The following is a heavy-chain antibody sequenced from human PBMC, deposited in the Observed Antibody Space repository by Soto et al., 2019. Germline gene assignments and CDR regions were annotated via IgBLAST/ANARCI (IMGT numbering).Heavy chain of an antibody. J-gene: IGHJ5*01. CDR3: AVAKYSSSSRWFDS. CDR2: MNPNSGNT. V-gene: IGHV1-8*01. D-gene: IGHD6-6*01. Sequence: QVQLVQSGAEVKKTGASVKVSCKASGYTFTSYDINCVRQATGQGLEWMGWMNPNSGNTGYAPQFQVRVTMPRSTSLRTAYMELSSLSSEDTAVYSCAVAKYSSSSRWFDSGCQGTLVTVSS. CDR1: GYTFTSYD.